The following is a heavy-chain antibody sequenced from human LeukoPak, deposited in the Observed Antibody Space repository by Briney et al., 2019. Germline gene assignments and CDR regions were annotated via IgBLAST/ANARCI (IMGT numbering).Heavy chain of an antibody. V-gene: IGHV3-30*18. J-gene: IGHJ5*02. CDR2: ISYDGSNK. CDR1: GFTVSSYG. D-gene: IGHD2-2*01. Sequence: PGGPLRLSCAASGFTVSSYGMHWVRQAPGKGLEWVVVISYDGSNKYYADSVKGRFTISRDNSKNTLYLQMNSLRAEDTAVYYCAKGPTYQPSNWFDPWGPGTLVTVSS. CDR3: AKGPTYQPSNWFDP.